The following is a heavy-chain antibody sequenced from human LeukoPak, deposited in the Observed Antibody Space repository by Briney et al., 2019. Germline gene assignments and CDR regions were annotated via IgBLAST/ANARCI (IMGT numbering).Heavy chain of an antibody. Sequence: PSGSLRLSCAASGFTFSSYAMSWVRQAPGKGLEWVSAISGSGGSAYYADSVKGRFTISRDNSKNTLYLQMNSLRAEDTAVYYCARVVTYGGNTIYYYYGIDVWGQGTTVTVSS. D-gene: IGHD4-23*01. V-gene: IGHV3-23*01. CDR2: ISGSGGSA. J-gene: IGHJ6*02. CDR3: ARVVTYGGNTIYYYYGIDV. CDR1: GFTFSSYA.